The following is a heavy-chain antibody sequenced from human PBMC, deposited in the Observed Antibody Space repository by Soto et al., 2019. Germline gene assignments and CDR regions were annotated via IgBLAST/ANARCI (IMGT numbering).Heavy chain of an antibody. CDR1: GYSMTDGNY. CDR2: IYYTGRT. J-gene: IGHJ4*02. V-gene: IGHV4-38-2*02. Sequence: PSETLSLTCAVSGYSMTDGNYWGWIRQSLGKGLEWIGSIYYTGRTYYNPSLKSRVTMPVDTSKNQFSLKLTSVTAADTAVYYCARDRAAVASTFDYWGQGTLVTVSS. D-gene: IGHD6-19*01. CDR3: ARDRAAVASTFDY.